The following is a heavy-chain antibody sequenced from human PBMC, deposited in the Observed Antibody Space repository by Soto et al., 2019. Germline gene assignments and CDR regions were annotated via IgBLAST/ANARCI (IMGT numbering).Heavy chain of an antibody. D-gene: IGHD1-1*01. Sequence: GGSLRLSCAASGFTFSSYSMNWVRQAPGKGLEWVSSISSSSSYIYYADSVKGRFTISRDNAKNSLYLQMNSLRAEDTAGYFCARDTPPAELDYWGQGSLVTVSS. CDR1: GFTFSSYS. CDR3: ARDTPPAELDY. CDR2: ISSSSSYI. V-gene: IGHV3-21*04. J-gene: IGHJ4*02.